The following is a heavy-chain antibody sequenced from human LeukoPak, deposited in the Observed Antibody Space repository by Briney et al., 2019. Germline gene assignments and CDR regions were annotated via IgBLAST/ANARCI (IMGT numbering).Heavy chain of an antibody. CDR2: ICISGVS. CDR1: GASIRGIY. Sequence: SETLSHTRTLSGASIRGIYWSWFRPTLEQGLQWIAWICISGVSISNPPLQSRVTISGATSTKQIPLKLNSATATPTAVHYCTRHQSYSGTTFYVYMDGWGKGTTVTVSS. J-gene: IGHJ6*03. V-gene: IGHV4-59*08. D-gene: IGHD1-26*01. CDR3: TRHQSYSGTTFYVYMDG.